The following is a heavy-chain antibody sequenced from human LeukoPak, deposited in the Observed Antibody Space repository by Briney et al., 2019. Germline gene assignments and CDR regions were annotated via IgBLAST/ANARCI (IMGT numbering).Heavy chain of an antibody. D-gene: IGHD7-27*01. Sequence: SETLSLTCTVSGGSISSSSFYWGWLRPPQGKGLEWIVSIYYSGSTYYNPSLKSRVTISVDTSKDQFSLKLNSVTAADTAVYDYARLTGVRLFYYYYYMDVWGKGTTVTVSS. CDR1: GGSISSSSFY. CDR3: ARLTGVRLFYYYYYMDV. J-gene: IGHJ6*03. CDR2: IYYSGST. V-gene: IGHV4-39*07.